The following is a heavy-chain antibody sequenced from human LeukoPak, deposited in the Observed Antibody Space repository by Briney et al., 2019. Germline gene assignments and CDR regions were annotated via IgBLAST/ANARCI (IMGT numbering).Heavy chain of an antibody. CDR2: INHSGST. J-gene: IGHJ6*03. Sequence: SETLSLTCAVYGGSFSGYYWSWIRQPPGKGLEWIGEINHSGSTNYNPSLKSRVTISVDTSKNQFSLKLSSVTAADTAVYYCAGGREAARHLWYYYYYMDVWGKGTTVTVSS. CDR1: GGSFSGYY. V-gene: IGHV4-34*01. D-gene: IGHD6-6*01. CDR3: AGGREAARHLWYYYYYMDV.